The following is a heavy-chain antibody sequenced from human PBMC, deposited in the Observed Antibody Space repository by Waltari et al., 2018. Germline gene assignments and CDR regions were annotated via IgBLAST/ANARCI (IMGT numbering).Heavy chain of an antibody. CDR3: ARIAARYYYGMDV. CDR2: IKQDGSEK. V-gene: IGHV3-7*04. D-gene: IGHD6-6*01. CDR1: GFTFSSYW. Sequence: EVQLVESGGGLVQPGGSLRLSCAASGFTFSSYWMSWVSQAPGKVLEWVANIKQDGSEKYYVDSVKGRFTISRDNAKNSLYLQMNSLRAEDTAVYYCARIAARYYYGMDVWGQGTTVTVSS. J-gene: IGHJ6*02.